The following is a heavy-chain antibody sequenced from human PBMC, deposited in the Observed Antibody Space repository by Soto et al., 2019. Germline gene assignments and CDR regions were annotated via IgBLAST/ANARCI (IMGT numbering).Heavy chain of an antibody. Sequence: QVQLQESGPGLVKPSQTLSLTCTVSGGSISSGGYYWSWIRQHPGKGLEWIGYIYYSGSTYYNPSLRSRVTISVDTSRNPFSLKLSSVTAADAAVYYCARVGGWLRECSSTSCYYKGFDPWGQGTLVTVSS. V-gene: IGHV4-31*03. D-gene: IGHD2-2*01. CDR1: GGSISSGGYY. J-gene: IGHJ5*02. CDR2: IYYSGST. CDR3: ARVGGWLRECSSTSCYYKGFDP.